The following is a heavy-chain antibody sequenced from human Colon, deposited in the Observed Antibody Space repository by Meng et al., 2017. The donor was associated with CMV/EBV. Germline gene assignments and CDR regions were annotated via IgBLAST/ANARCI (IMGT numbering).Heavy chain of an antibody. D-gene: IGHD2-15*01. CDR3: TRDIVL. V-gene: IGHV1-18*01. J-gene: IGHJ4*02. CDR2: FNPDNGNI. Sequence: QVQLVQSGAEVKKPGASVKVSCKASGYTFITHAINWVRQAPGQGLEWMGWFNPDNGNINYAQKLQGRVTLTTDTSTSTAYMELSSLRSEDTAMYYCTRDIVLWGQGTLVTVSS. CDR1: GYTFITHA.